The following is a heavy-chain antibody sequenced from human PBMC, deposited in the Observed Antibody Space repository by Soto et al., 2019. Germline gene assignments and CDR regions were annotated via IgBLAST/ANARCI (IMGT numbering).Heavy chain of an antibody. CDR3: ARDLLGFGYTYGDV. V-gene: IGHV1-69*12. CDR1: GGTFSNYA. J-gene: IGHJ6*01. D-gene: IGHD3-10*01. CDR2: IIPIDATV. Sequence: QVQLVQSGAEVKKPGSSVKVSCKASGGTFSNYALISWVRQAPGQGLEWMGGIIPIDATVNYAQKFQGRITITADESTTTASMALGRLRSEDTAVYYCARDLLGFGYTYGDVWGQGTTVTVSS.